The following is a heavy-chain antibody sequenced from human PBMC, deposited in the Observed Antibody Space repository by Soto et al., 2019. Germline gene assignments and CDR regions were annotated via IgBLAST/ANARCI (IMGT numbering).Heavy chain of an antibody. V-gene: IGHV4-30-4*01. CDR1: GGSVSSGDHY. J-gene: IGHJ4*02. D-gene: IGHD6-13*01. CDR2: IFYSGTT. Sequence: SETLSLTCTVSGGSVSSGDHYWSWIRQPPGKGLECIGYIFYSGTTYYNPSLKSRVTISVDTSKNQFSLKLSSVTAAATAVYYCARRYSSSFDYWGQGTLVTVSS. CDR3: ARRYSSSFDY.